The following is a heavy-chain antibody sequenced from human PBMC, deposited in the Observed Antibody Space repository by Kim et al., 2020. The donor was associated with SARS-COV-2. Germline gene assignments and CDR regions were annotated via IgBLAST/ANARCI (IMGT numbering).Heavy chain of an antibody. V-gene: IGHV3-53*01. J-gene: IGHJ6*02. Sequence: GGSLRLSCAASGFTVSSNYMSWVRQAPGKGLEWVSVIYSGGSTYYADSVKGRFTISRDNSKNTLYLQMNSLRAEDTAVYYCARAARYSSSWYKGYYYYGMDVWGQGTTVTVSS. D-gene: IGHD6-13*01. CDR2: IYSGGST. CDR1: GFTVSSNY. CDR3: ARAARYSSSWYKGYYYYGMDV.